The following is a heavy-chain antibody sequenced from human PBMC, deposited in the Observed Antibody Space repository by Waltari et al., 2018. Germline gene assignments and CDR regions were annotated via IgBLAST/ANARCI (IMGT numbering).Heavy chain of an antibody. CDR3: ARDRGVPYYDFWSGYWGYFDY. V-gene: IGHV4-4*07. Sequence: QVQLQESGPGLVKPSETLSLTCTVSGGSISSYYWSWIRQPAGKGLEWIGRIYTSGSTNYNPSLKSRVTMSVDTAKNQFSLKLSSVTAADTAVYYCARDRGVPYYDFWSGYWGYFDYWGQGTLVTVSS. CDR1: GGSISSYY. J-gene: IGHJ4*02. CDR2: IYTSGST. D-gene: IGHD3-3*01.